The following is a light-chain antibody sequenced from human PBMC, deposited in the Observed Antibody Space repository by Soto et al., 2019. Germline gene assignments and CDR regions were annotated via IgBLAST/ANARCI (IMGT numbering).Light chain of an antibody. CDR2: GAS. CDR1: QSVTSNY. Sequence: EIVLTQSPGTLSLSPGGRATLSCRASQSVTSNYLGWYQQKPRQAPRLLLYGASSRATGVPDRFSGSGSGTDFTLTISRLEPEDSAVYYCQQYGSSPWTFGQGTMVEIK. J-gene: IGKJ1*01. V-gene: IGKV3-20*01. CDR3: QQYGSSPWT.